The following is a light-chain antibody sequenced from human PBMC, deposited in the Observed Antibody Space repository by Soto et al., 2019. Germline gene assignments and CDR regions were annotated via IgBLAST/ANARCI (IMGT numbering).Light chain of an antibody. Sequence: QSVLTQPPSASGTPGQRVTISCSGSSSNIGSNYVSWYQHLPGAAPKLLIYRSDQRPSGVPDRFSGSKSGTSASLAISGLRSEDEADYFCAVRDDSLSGHWVFGGGTKLNVL. V-gene: IGLV1-47*01. J-gene: IGLJ3*02. CDR1: SSNIGSNY. CDR3: AVRDDSLSGHWV. CDR2: RSD.